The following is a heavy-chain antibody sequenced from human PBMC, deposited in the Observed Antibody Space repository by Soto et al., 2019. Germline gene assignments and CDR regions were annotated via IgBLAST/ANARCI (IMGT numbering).Heavy chain of an antibody. J-gene: IGHJ4*02. CDR2: IYSGSST. D-gene: IGHD6-13*01. V-gene: IGHV3-53*01. Sequence: VGSLRLSCSASVFPFSSNYMGWVRQAPGKGLEWVSVIYSGSSTYYADSVKGRFTISRDNSKNTLYLQMNSLRAEDTAVYYCARAALSSNHFDEWGQGTLVTVSS. CDR1: VFPFSSNY. CDR3: ARAALSSNHFDE.